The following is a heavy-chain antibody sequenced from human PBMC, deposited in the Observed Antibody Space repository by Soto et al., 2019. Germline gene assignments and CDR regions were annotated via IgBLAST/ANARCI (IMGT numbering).Heavy chain of an antibody. Sequence: ASVKVSCKASGYTFTSYGISWVRQAPGQGLEWMGWISAHNGNTNYAQKLQGRVTMTTDTSTSTAYMELRSLRSDDTAVYYCVVNAASSSGWYGWELRVYWGQGTLVTVSS. J-gene: IGHJ4*02. V-gene: IGHV1-18*01. CDR3: VVNAASSSGWYGWELRVY. CDR1: GYTFTSYG. D-gene: IGHD6-19*01. CDR2: ISAHNGNT.